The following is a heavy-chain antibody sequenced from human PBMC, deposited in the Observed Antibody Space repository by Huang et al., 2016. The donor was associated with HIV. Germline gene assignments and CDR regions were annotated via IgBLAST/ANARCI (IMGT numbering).Heavy chain of an antibody. Sequence: QVQLVESGGGVVEPGRSLRVSCAASGFSFSDSGMLWFRQARGKGLEWVAVISYDGRNKFYADSVKGRFTISRDNSKNTVYLQMNSLRAGDTAVYYCAKDRRAYYYGSGIEYWGQGARVTVSS. CDR3: AKDRRAYYYGSGIEY. D-gene: IGHD3-10*01. V-gene: IGHV3-30*18. J-gene: IGHJ4*02. CDR2: ISYDGRNK. CDR1: GFSFSDSG.